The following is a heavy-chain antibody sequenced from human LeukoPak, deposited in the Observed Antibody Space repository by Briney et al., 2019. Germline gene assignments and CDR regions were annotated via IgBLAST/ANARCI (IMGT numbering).Heavy chain of an antibody. Sequence: PGGSLRLSCAASGFTFSSYSMNWVRQAPGKGLEWVSYISSSSSTIYYADSVKGRFTISRDNAKNSLYLQMNSLRAEDTAVYYCARGPYDFWSGYYPNPPFDYWGQGTLVTVSS. V-gene: IGHV3-48*01. CDR3: ARGPYDFWSGYYPNPPFDY. J-gene: IGHJ4*02. D-gene: IGHD3-3*01. CDR2: ISSSSSTI. CDR1: GFTFSSYS.